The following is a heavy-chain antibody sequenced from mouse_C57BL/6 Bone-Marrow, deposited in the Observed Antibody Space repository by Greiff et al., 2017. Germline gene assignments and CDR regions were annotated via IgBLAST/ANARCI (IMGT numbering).Heavy chain of an antibody. J-gene: IGHJ2*01. D-gene: IGHD1-1*01. CDR1: GYTFTSYT. CDR3: ASDYYGSSYVDY. V-gene: IGHV1-4*01. CDR2: INPSSGST. Sequence: VQLQQSGAELARPGASVKMSCKASGYTFTSYTMNWVKQRPGQGLEWIGYINPSSGSTKYNQKFKDKATLTADKSSSTAYMQLSSLTSEYSAVYYCASDYYGSSYVDYWGQGTPLTVSS.